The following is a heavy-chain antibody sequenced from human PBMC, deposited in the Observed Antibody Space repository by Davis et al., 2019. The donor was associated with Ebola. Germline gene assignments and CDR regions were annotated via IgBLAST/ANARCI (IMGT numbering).Heavy chain of an antibody. CDR3: ATLPGGRGMDV. D-gene: IGHD3-10*01. CDR1: GFSVTSTY. Sequence: GGSLRLSCAASGFSVTSTYVSWVRQAQGKGLEWVSVMYTAFTTRCTDYADSVKGRFIVSRDNSKNTVFLQMNSLRVDDTAVYYCATLPGGRGMDVWGQGTTVTVSS. V-gene: IGHV3-66*01. J-gene: IGHJ6*02. CDR2: MYTAFTTRCT.